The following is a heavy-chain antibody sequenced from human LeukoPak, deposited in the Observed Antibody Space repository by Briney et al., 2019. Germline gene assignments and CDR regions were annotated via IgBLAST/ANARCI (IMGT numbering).Heavy chain of an antibody. D-gene: IGHD6-13*01. Sequence: GASVKVSCKASGYTFITYGMNWVRQAPGQGLEWMGIINPSGSSTSYAQKFQGRVTMTRDTSTSTVYMELSSLRSEDTAVYYCARDPGQLLVPNFDYWGQGTLVTVSS. J-gene: IGHJ4*02. CDR1: GYTFITYG. CDR2: INPSGSST. V-gene: IGHV1-46*01. CDR3: ARDPGQLLVPNFDY.